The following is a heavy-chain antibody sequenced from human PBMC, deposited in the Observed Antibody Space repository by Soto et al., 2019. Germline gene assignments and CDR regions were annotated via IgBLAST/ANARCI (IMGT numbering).Heavy chain of an antibody. CDR3: AREGGSVYYYYYMDV. Sequence: GGSLRLSCAASGFGFTFSTSAMNWVRQAPGKGLEWVSYISSSSSTIYYADSVKGRFTISRDNAKNSLYLQMNSLRAEDTAVYYCAREGGSVYYYYYMDVWGKGTTVTVSS. J-gene: IGHJ6*03. V-gene: IGHV3-48*01. CDR1: GFGFTFSTSA. CDR2: ISSSSSTI. D-gene: IGHD1-26*01.